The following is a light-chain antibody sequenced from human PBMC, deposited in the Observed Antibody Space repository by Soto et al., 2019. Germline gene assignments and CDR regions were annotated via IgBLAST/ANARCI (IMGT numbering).Light chain of an antibody. CDR2: GAS. Sequence: EVMMTQSPATLSLSTGERATLSCRASQSVTSYLAWYPQRPGQAPRLLIYGASTRATGIPARFSGSGSGTEFTLTLSSLQSEDFAVYYCQQYYNWRRTFGQGTKVDIK. J-gene: IGKJ1*01. V-gene: IGKV3-15*01. CDR1: QSVTSY. CDR3: QQYYNWRRT.